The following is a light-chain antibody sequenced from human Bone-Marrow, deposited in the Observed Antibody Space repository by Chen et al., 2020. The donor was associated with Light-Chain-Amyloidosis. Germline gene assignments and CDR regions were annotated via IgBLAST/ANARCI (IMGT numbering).Light chain of an antibody. J-gene: IGLJ3*02. V-gene: IGLV3-21*02. Sequence: SYVLTPPSSVSVAGGQTATIACGGNNIGSKSVRWYQQTPGQAPLLVVYDDSDRPSGIPGRLSGSNSGNTATLTISMVAAGDEADYYCQVWDRSSDRPVFGGGTKLTVL. CDR2: DDS. CDR1: NIGSKS. CDR3: QVWDRSSDRPV.